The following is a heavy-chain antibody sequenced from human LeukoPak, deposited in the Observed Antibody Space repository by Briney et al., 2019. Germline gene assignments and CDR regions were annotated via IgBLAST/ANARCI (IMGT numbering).Heavy chain of an antibody. D-gene: IGHD1-26*01. J-gene: IGHJ4*02. CDR2: IYPGDSDT. CDR3: ARRRDLYSGSYYPFDY. Sequence: GESLKISCKGSGYTFTSYWIGWVRQMPGKGLEWMGIIYPGDSDTRYSPSFQGQVTFSADKSINTAYLQWRSLKASDTAMYYCARRRDLYSGSYYPFDYWGQGTLVTVSS. V-gene: IGHV5-51*01. CDR1: GYTFTSYW.